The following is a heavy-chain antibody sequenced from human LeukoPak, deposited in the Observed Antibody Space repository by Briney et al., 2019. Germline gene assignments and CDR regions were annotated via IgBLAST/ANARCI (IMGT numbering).Heavy chain of an antibody. Sequence: ASVKVSCKASGYTFTSYYMHWVRQAPGQGLEWMGINNPSGGSTSYAQKFQGRVTMTRDTSTSTVYMELSSLRSEDTAVYYCASLAVAGDYFDYWGQGTLVTVSS. J-gene: IGHJ4*02. CDR2: NNPSGGST. V-gene: IGHV1-46*01. D-gene: IGHD6-19*01. CDR3: ASLAVAGDYFDY. CDR1: GYTFTSYY.